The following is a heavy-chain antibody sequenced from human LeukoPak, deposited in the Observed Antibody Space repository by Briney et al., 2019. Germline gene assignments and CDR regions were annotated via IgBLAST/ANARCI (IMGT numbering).Heavy chain of an antibody. D-gene: IGHD3-9*01. V-gene: IGHV4-59*08. J-gene: IGHJ3*02. CDR1: GGSISSYY. Sequence: SETLSLTCTVSGGSISSYYWSWIRQPPGKGLEWIGYIHYSGSTNYNPSLKSRDTISVDTSKNQFSLKLSPVTAADTAVYYCARHTFLRYFDWLSGRNDAFDIWGQGTMVTVSS. CDR2: IHYSGST. CDR3: ARHTFLRYFDWLSGRNDAFDI.